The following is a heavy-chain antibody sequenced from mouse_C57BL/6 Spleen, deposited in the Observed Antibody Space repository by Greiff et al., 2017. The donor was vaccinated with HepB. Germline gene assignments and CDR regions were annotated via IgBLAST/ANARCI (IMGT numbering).Heavy chain of an antibody. CDR3: ASHGNGSAMDY. CDR2: IDPSDSET. CDR1: GYTFTSYW. V-gene: IGHV1-52*01. Sequence: VQLQQSGAELVRPGSSVKLSCKASGYTFTSYWMHWVKQRPIQGLEWIGNIDPSDSETHYNQKFKDKATLTVDTSSSTAYMQLSSLTSEDSAVYYCASHGNGSAMDYWGQGTSVTVSS. J-gene: IGHJ4*01. D-gene: IGHD2-1*01.